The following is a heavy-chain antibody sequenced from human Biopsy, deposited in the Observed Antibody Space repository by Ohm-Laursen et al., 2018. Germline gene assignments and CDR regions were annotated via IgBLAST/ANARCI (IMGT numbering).Heavy chain of an antibody. CDR2: ISPNSGGT. Sequence: ASVKVSCKGSGYAVNDYFLHWLRQAPGQGPEWMGWISPNSGGTTYAQKFQGRVTMTTDTSTSTVYLELRRLISDDTAVYYCARDIMNRIAGLVARSDVFDVWGQETLVTVSS. V-gene: IGHV1-2*02. D-gene: IGHD3-16*01. CDR3: ARDIMNRIAGLVARSDVFDV. J-gene: IGHJ3*01. CDR1: GYAVNDYF.